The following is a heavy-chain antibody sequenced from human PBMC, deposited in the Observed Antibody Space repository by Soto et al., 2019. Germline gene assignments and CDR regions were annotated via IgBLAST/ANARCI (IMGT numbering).Heavy chain of an antibody. Sequence: GGSLRLSCAASGFPYRSYGMHWVRQAPGKGLDWVAFISYDGSNKYYADSVKGRFAISRDNSENTLFLQMNSLRAEDTAVYYCARDAPNYYFDYWGQGALVTVSS. D-gene: IGHD1-1*01. J-gene: IGHJ4*02. CDR2: ISYDGSNK. CDR3: ARDAPNYYFDY. V-gene: IGHV3-30*09. CDR1: GFPYRSYG.